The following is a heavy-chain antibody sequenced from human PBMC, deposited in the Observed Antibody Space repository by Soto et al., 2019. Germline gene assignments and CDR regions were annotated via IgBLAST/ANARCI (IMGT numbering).Heavy chain of an antibody. V-gene: IGHV4-39*01. CDR1: GGSISSSSYY. Sequence: QLQLQESGPGLVKPSETLSLTCTVSGGSISSSSYYWGWIRQPPGKGLEWIGSIYYSGSTYYNPSLTSRVPKSVDTSKNQFSLKLSSVTAADTAVYYCARQGVTIFGVVIPDGWFDPWGQGTLVTVSS. CDR3: ARQGVTIFGVVIPDGWFDP. J-gene: IGHJ5*02. CDR2: IYYSGST. D-gene: IGHD3-3*01.